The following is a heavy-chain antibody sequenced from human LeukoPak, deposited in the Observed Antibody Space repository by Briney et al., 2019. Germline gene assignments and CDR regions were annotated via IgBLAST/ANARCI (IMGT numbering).Heavy chain of an antibody. Sequence: PGRSLRLSCTASGFPFGDYAMSWFRQAPGKGLEWVGFIRSKAYGGTTESAASVKGRFTISSDDSNSIAYLQMNSLNTEDTAVYYCTRTMLVTPTSEFDYGGQGTLVTVSS. D-gene: IGHD3-10*02. CDR1: GFPFGDYA. J-gene: IGHJ4*02. CDR2: IRSKAYGGTT. V-gene: IGHV3-49*03. CDR3: TRTMLVTPTSEFDY.